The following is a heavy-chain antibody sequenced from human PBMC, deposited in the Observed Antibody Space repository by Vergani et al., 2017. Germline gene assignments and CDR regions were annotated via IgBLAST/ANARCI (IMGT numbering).Heavy chain of an antibody. J-gene: IGHJ4*02. D-gene: IGHD6-19*01. Sequence: EVQLVETGGGLIQPGGSLRLSCAASGFTVSSNYMSWVRQAPGKGLEWVSGISWNSGSIGYADSVKGRFTISRDNAKNSLYLQMNSLRAEDTALYYCAKGIAVAGTGDYFDYWGQGTLVTVSS. CDR1: GFTVSSNY. V-gene: IGHV3-9*01. CDR2: ISWNSGSI. CDR3: AKGIAVAGTGDYFDY.